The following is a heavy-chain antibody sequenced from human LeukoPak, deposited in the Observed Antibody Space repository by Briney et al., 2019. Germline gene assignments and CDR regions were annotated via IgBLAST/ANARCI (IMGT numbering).Heavy chain of an antibody. J-gene: IGHJ4*02. D-gene: IGHD6-13*01. Sequence: QAGGSLRLSYAASGFTFSSYGMHWVRQAPGKGLEWVAFIRYDGSNKYYADSVKGRFTISRDNSKNTLYLQMNSLRAEDTAVYYCARHASFIAAAGSDYWGQGTLVTVSS. V-gene: IGHV3-30*02. CDR1: GFTFSSYG. CDR3: ARHASFIAAAGSDY. CDR2: IRYDGSNK.